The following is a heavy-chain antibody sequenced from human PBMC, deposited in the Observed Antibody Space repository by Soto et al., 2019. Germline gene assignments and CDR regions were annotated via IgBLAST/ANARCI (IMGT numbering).Heavy chain of an antibody. CDR1: GYTFLDFY. V-gene: IGHV1-46*01. J-gene: IGHJ4*02. D-gene: IGHD3-3*02. Sequence: QVQLVQSGTEVKKPGASVKVSCKASGYTFLDFYIHWVRQAPGQGLEWMGFINPSGGGTTYAQQFQGRLTMTRDTSTSTVYMELISLRSGDTAIYYCARDKPFSAGYWGQGTLVT. CDR3: ARDKPFSAGY. CDR2: INPSGGGT.